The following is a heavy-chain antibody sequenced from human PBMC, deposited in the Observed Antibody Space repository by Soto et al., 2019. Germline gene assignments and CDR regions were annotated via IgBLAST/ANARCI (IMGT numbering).Heavy chain of an antibody. D-gene: IGHD3-22*01. V-gene: IGHV4-30-2*01. CDR2: IYHSGST. CDR3: ATYDSSGPDAFDI. J-gene: IGHJ3*02. CDR1: GGSISSGGYS. Sequence: SETLSLTCAVSGGSISSGGYSWSWTRQPPGKGLEWIGYIYHSGSTYYNPSLKSRVTISVDRSKNQFSLKLSSVTAADTAVYYCATYDSSGPDAFDIWGQGTMVTVSS.